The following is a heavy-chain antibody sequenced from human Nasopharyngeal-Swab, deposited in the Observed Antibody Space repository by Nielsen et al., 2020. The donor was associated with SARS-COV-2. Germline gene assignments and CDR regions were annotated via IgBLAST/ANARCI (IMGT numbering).Heavy chain of an antibody. Sequence: LSLTCAASGFTFSGSAMHWVRQASGKGLEWVGRIRSKANSYATAYAASVKGRFTISRDDSKNTAYLQMNSLKTEDTAVYYCTSSSGSPPAYDYWGQGTLVTVSS. CDR2: IRSKANSYAT. D-gene: IGHD6-19*01. CDR3: TSSSGSPPAYDY. J-gene: IGHJ4*02. V-gene: IGHV3-73*01. CDR1: GFTFSGSA.